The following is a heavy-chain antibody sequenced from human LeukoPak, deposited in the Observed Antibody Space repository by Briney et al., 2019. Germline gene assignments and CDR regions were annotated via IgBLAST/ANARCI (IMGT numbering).Heavy chain of an antibody. CDR1: GFTFSSWP. J-gene: IGHJ4*02. CDR3: AKIKGEQRGHFDY. CDR2: ISGDGGST. D-gene: IGHD6-25*01. V-gene: IGHV3-23*01. Sequence: PGGSLRLSCAASGFTFSSWPMSWVRQAPGKGLEWVSAISGDGGSTDYADSVRGRFTISRDNSKNTLYLQMNSLRAEDTAVYYCAKIKGEQRGHFDYRGQGTLVTVSS.